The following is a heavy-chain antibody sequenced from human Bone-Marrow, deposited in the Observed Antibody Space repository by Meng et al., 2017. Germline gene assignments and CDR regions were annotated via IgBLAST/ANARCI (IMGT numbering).Heavy chain of an antibody. CDR2: ISYDGSNK. J-gene: IGHJ4*02. CDR1: GFTFSSYA. V-gene: IGHV3-30*01. CDR3: ARAYGSGWYGY. Sequence: QVLLVELGRGLVMPGRSLSLPCAASGFTFSSYAMHCVCQAPGKGLEWVAVISYDGSNKYYADSVKGRFTISRDNSKNTLYLQMNSLRAEDTAVYYCARAYGSGWYGYWGQGTLVTVSS. D-gene: IGHD6-19*01.